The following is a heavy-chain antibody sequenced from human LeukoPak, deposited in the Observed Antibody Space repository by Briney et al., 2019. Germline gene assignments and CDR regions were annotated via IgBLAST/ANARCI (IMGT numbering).Heavy chain of an antibody. V-gene: IGHV4-34*01. CDR2: INHSGST. D-gene: IGHD2-2*01. CDR1: GGSFSGYY. CDR3: ARGYGPAALYYYYGMDV. J-gene: IGHJ6*04. Sequence: SETLSLTCAVYGGSFSGYYWSWIRQPPGKGLEWIGEINHSGSTNYNPSLKSRVTISVDTSKNQFSLKLSSVTAADTAVYYCARGYGPAALYYYYGMDVWGKGTTVTVSS.